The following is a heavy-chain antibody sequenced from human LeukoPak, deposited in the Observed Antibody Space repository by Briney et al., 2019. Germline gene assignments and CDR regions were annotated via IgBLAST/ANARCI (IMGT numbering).Heavy chain of an antibody. J-gene: IGHJ5*02. Sequence: SGTLSLTCAVSGDSISSNKWWSWVRQPPGKGLEWLGEIYRSGSTYYNPSLKSRVTISVDTSKNQFSLKLSSVTAADTAVYYCARDPMVRGVITVAWGQGTLVIVSS. CDR1: GDSISSNKW. V-gene: IGHV4-4*02. CDR3: ARDPMVRGVITVA. D-gene: IGHD3-10*01. CDR2: IYRSGST.